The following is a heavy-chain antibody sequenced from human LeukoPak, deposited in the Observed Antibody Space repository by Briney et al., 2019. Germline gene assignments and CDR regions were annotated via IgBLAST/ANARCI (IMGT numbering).Heavy chain of an antibody. Sequence: ASVKVSCKVSGYTLTELSMHWVRQPPGKGLEWMGGFDPEDGETIYAQKFQGRVTMTEDTSTDTAYIELSSLRSEDTAVYYCATAGYCSSTSCPYYYYYGMNVWGKGTTVTVSS. CDR3: ATAGYCSSTSCPYYYYYGMNV. CDR2: FDPEDGET. D-gene: IGHD2-2*01. J-gene: IGHJ6*04. CDR1: GYTLTELS. V-gene: IGHV1-24*01.